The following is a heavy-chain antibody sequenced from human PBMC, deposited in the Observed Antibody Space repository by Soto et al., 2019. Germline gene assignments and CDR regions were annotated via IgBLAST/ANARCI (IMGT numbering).Heavy chain of an antibody. V-gene: IGHV1-18*01. CDR1: GYTFTSYG. J-gene: IGHJ6*02. D-gene: IGHD2-2*01. CDR3: ARWVRYCSSTSCSYGMDV. CDR2: ISAYNGNT. Sequence: GASVKVSCKASGYTFTSYGISWVRQAPGQGLEWMGWISAYNGNTNYAQKLQGRVTMTTDTSTSTAYKELRSLRSDDTAVYYCARWVRYCSSTSCSYGMDVWGQGTTVTVSS.